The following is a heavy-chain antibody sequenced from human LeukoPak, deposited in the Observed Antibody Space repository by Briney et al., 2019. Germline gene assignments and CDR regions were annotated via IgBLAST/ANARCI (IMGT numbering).Heavy chain of an antibody. CDR2: IYYSGST. V-gene: IGHV4-39*01. Sequence: SETLSPTCTVSGGSISSSSYYWGWIRQPPGKGLEWIGSIYYSGSTYYNPSLKSRVTISVDTSKNQFSLKLSSVTAADTAVYYCARLGGYPDYWGQGTLVTVSS. D-gene: IGHD5-12*01. CDR3: ARLGGYPDY. J-gene: IGHJ4*02. CDR1: GGSISSSSYY.